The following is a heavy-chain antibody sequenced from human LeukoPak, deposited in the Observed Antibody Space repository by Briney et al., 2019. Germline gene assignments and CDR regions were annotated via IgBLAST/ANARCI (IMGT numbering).Heavy chain of an antibody. J-gene: IGHJ6*02. Sequence: GGSLRLSCAASGFTFSSYWMNWARQAPGKGLEWVASINHNGNVNYYVDSVKGRFTISRDNAKNSLYLQLSNLRAEDAAVYFCARGGGLDVWGQGATVTVSS. CDR2: INHNGNVN. CDR3: ARGGGLDV. D-gene: IGHD3-16*01. V-gene: IGHV3-7*03. CDR1: GFTFSSYW.